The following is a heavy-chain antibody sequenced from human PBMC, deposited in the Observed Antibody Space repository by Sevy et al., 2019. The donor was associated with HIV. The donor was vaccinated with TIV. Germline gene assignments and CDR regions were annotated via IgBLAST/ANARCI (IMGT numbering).Heavy chain of an antibody. J-gene: IGHJ4*02. D-gene: IGHD6-25*01. Sequence: SETLSLTCTVSGASISSSGYYGGWIRQSPGKGLEWIASINDIGITFYNPSLKSRVTISADTSKNQFSLRLSSVTAADSSIYFCVGPKLTYTNGWQYLDYWGQGTVVTVSS. CDR3: VGPKLTYTNGWQYLDY. CDR1: GASISSSGYY. CDR2: INDIGIT. V-gene: IGHV4-39*01.